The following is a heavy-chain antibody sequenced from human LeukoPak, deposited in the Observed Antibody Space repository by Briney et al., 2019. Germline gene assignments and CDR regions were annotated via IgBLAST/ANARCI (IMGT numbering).Heavy chain of an antibody. J-gene: IGHJ4*02. D-gene: IGHD3-16*01. Sequence: GGSLRLSCAASGFTFSSYWMHWVRQAPGKGLVWVSRINSDGSSTSYADSVKGRFTISRDNAKNTLYLQMNSLRAEDTAVYYCAGGYVGGIIDYWGQGTLVTVSS. CDR2: INSDGSST. V-gene: IGHV3-74*01. CDR1: GFTFSSYW. CDR3: AGGYVGGIIDY.